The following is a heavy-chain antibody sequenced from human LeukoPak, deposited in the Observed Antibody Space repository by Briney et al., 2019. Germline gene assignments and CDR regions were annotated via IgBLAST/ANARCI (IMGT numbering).Heavy chain of an antibody. V-gene: IGHV4-61*02. CDR2: IYTSGST. CDR3: ARETTVVPYYFDY. Sequence: PSETLSLTCTVSGGSISSGSYYWSWIRQPAGKGLEWIGRIYTSGSTNYNPSLKSRVTISVDTSKNQLSLKLSSVTAADTAVYYCARETTVVPYYFDYWGQGTLVTVSS. D-gene: IGHD4-23*01. J-gene: IGHJ4*02. CDR1: GGSISSGSYY.